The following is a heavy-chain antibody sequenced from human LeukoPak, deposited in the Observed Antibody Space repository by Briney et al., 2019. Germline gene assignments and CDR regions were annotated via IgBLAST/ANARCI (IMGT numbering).Heavy chain of an antibody. Sequence: SETLSLTCTVSGGSISSYYWSWIRQPPGKGLEWIGDIYYSGSTNYNPSLKSRVTISVDTSKTQFSLKLSSVTAADTAVYYCARDKVSYYYDSSGLDAFDIWGQGTMVTVSS. D-gene: IGHD3-22*01. V-gene: IGHV4-59*01. CDR2: IYYSGST. CDR3: ARDKVSYYYDSSGLDAFDI. J-gene: IGHJ3*02. CDR1: GGSISSYY.